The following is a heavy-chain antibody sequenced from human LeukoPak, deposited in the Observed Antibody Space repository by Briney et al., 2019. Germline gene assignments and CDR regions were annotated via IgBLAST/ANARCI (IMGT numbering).Heavy chain of an antibody. V-gene: IGHV4-39*01. Sequence: SETLSLTYTVSGGSISSSSYYWGWIRQPPGKGLEWIGSIYYSGSTYYNPSLKSRVTISVDTSKNQFSLKLSSVTAADTAVYYGARHTRAVACFDYWGQGTLVTVSS. D-gene: IGHD2-15*01. CDR3: ARHTRAVACFDY. J-gene: IGHJ4*02. CDR1: GGSISSSSYY. CDR2: IYYSGST.